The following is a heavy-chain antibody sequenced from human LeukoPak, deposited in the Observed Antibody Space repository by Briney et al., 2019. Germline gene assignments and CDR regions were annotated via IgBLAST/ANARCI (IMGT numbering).Heavy chain of an antibody. D-gene: IGHD3-10*01. J-gene: IGHJ5*02. V-gene: IGHV1-18*01. CDR1: GYTFTSYG. CDR2: ISAYNGNT. Sequence: ASVKVSCKASGYTFTSYGISWVRQAPGQGLEWMGWISAYNGNTNYAQKLQGRVTMTTDTSTSTAYMELRSLRSDDTAVYYCARDRNAGYYGSGSYYRTNWFDPWGQGTLVTVSS. CDR3: ARDRNAGYYGSGSYYRTNWFDP.